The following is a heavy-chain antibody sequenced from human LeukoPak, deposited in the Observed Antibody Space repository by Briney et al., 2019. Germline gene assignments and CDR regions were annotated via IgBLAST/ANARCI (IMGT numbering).Heavy chain of an antibody. CDR3: ARASYYDSSDYYFDY. V-gene: IGHV4-34*01. Sequence: SETLSLTCAVYGGSFSGYYWSWIRQPPGKGLEWIGEINHSGSTNYNPSLKSRDTISVDTSKNQFSLKLSSVTAADTAVYYCARASYYDSSDYYFDYWGQGTLVTVSS. D-gene: IGHD3-22*01. CDR1: GGSFSGYY. J-gene: IGHJ4*02. CDR2: INHSGST.